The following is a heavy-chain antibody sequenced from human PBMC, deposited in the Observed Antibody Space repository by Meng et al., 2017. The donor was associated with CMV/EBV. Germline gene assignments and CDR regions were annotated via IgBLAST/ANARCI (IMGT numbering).Heavy chain of an antibody. V-gene: IGHV3-74*01. CDR1: GFTFSSYW. CDR3: ATYRYYYYYGMDV. CDR2: INSDGSST. J-gene: IGHJ6*02. D-gene: IGHD4-11*01. Sequence: GDSLKISCAASGFTFSSYWMHWVRQAPGKGLVWVSRINSDGSSTSYADSVKGRFTISRDNAKNTLYLQMNSLRAEDTAVYYCATYRYYYYYGMDVWGQGTTVTVSS.